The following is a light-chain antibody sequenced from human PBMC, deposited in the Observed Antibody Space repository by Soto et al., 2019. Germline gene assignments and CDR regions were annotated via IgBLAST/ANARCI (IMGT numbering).Light chain of an antibody. V-gene: IGLV2-14*01. J-gene: IGLJ2*01. CDR3: NSYTDSNTVL. CDR2: DVS. CDR1: STDVGGYNF. Sequence: QSVLTQPASVSGSPGQSITISCTGTSTDVGGYNFVSWYQQYPGKAPKLIIYDVSXRPSGVSDRFSGFKSGNTXSLTISGXXXXXXXDYYCNSYTDSNTVLFGGGTKVTVL.